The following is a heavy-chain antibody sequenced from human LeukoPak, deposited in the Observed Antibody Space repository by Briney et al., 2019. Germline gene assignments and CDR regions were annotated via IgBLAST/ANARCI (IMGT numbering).Heavy chain of an antibody. D-gene: IGHD3-9*01. CDR2: ISSSSSYI. CDR3: ASYDILTGYADY. CDR1: GFTFSSYS. Sequence: GGSLRLSCAASGFTFSSYSVNWVRQAPGKGLEWVSSISSSSSYIYYADSVKGRFTISRDNAKNSLYLQMNSLRAEDTAVYYCASYDILTGYADYWGQGTLVTVSS. V-gene: IGHV3-21*01. J-gene: IGHJ4*02.